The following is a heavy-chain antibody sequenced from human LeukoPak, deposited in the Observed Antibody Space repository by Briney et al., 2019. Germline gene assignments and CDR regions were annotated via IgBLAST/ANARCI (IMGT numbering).Heavy chain of an antibody. CDR2: IIPIFGTA. D-gene: IGHD2-2*01. CDR3: ARERDCSSTSCYDP. CDR1: GGTFSSYG. Sequence: SVKVSCKASGGTFSSYGISWVRQAPGQGLEWMGRIIPIFGTANYAQKFQGRVTITTDESTSTAYMELSSLRSEDTAVYYCARERDCSSTSCYDPWGQGTLDTVSS. V-gene: IGHV1-69*05. J-gene: IGHJ5*02.